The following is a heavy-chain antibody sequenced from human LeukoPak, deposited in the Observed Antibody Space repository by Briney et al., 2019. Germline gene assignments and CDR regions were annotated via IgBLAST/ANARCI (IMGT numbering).Heavy chain of an antibody. CDR2: INHSGST. Sequence: SETLSLTCAVYGGSFSGYYWSWIRQPPGKGLEWIGEINHSGSTNYNPSLKSRVTISVDTSKNQFSLKLSSVTAADTAVYYCAREYDILTGYWTPSFDYWGQGTLVTVSS. CDR3: AREYDILTGYWTPSFDY. V-gene: IGHV4-34*01. D-gene: IGHD3-9*01. J-gene: IGHJ4*02. CDR1: GGSFSGYY.